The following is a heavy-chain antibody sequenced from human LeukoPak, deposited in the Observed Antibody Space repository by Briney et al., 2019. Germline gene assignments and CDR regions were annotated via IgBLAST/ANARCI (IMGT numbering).Heavy chain of an antibody. Sequence: GGSLRLSCAASGFTFSSSIVSWVRQAPGKGLEWVSTLNDAGRSTYYADSVKGRFTISRDNSKDTLFLQMNSLRAEDTAIYYCAKSSVWTYFDSWGQGTLVTVSS. CDR1: GFTFSSSI. D-gene: IGHD3/OR15-3a*01. CDR3: AKSSVWTYFDS. J-gene: IGHJ4*02. V-gene: IGHV3-23*01. CDR2: LNDAGRST.